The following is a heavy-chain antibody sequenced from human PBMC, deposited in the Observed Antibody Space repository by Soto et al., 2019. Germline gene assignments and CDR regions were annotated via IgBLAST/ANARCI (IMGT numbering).Heavy chain of an antibody. D-gene: IGHD3-10*01. CDR3: ARGDGSGSYYSGLNYYYYYGMDV. J-gene: IGHJ6*02. V-gene: IGHV3-48*02. CDR2: ISSSSSTI. Sequence: PGGSLRLSCAASGFTFSSYSMNWVRQAPGKGLEWVSYISSSSSTIYYADSVKGRFTISRDNAKNSLHLQMNSLRDEDTAVYYCARGDGSGSYYSGLNYYYYYGMDVWGQGTTVTGSS. CDR1: GFTFSSYS.